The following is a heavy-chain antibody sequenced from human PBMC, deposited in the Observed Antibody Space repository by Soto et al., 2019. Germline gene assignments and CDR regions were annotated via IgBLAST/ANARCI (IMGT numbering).Heavy chain of an antibody. D-gene: IGHD2-15*01. Sequence: GASVKVSCKASGGTFSSYTISWVRQAPGQGLEWMGRIIPILGIANYAQKFQGRVTITADKSTSTAYMELSSLRSEDTAVYYCARDPTGYCSGGSCYPGFDYWGQGTLVTVSS. V-gene: IGHV1-69*04. CDR1: GGTFSSYT. J-gene: IGHJ4*02. CDR3: ARDPTGYCSGGSCYPGFDY. CDR2: IIPILGIA.